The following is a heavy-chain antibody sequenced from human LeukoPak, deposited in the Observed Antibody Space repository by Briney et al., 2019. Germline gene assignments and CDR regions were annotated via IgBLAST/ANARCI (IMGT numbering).Heavy chain of an antibody. CDR3: ARRRISSGWYPFFDY. CDR2: IIPIFGTA. CDR1: GGTFSSYA. J-gene: IGHJ4*02. V-gene: IGHV1-69*06. D-gene: IGHD6-19*01. Sequence: SVKVSCKASGGTFSSYAISWVRQAPGQGLEWMGGIIPIFGTANYAQKFQGGVTITADKSTSTAYMELSSLRSEDTAVYYCARRRISSGWYPFFDYWGQGTLVTVSS.